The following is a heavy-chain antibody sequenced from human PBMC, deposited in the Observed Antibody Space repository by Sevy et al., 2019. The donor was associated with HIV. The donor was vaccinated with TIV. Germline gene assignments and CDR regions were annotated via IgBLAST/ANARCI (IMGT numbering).Heavy chain of an antibody. CDR2: INPNNGGT. D-gene: IGHD2-15*01. CDR3: AEDKGVNCSAGNCYRKSGSDGMDV. Sequence: ASVKVSCRASGYTFTGYYMHWVRQAPGQGVEWMGWINPNNGGTEYSQKFQDWLTLTTDTSINTAYMELSRLKFDDSAVYYCAEDKGVNCSAGNCYRKSGSDGMDVWGQGTTVTVSS. CDR1: GYTFTGYY. J-gene: IGHJ6*02. V-gene: IGHV1-2*04.